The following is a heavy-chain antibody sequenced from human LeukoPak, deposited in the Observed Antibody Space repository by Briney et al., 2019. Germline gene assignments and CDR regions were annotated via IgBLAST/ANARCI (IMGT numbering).Heavy chain of an antibody. J-gene: IGHJ4*02. Sequence: ASVKVSCKTSGYTFPSFGITWIRQVPGQGLERMGIINPSGDRTNYAQRFQGRVTMTRDTSTSTVYMELTSLQSEDTAVYYCAGGKRLSDEIDYWGQGTLVTVSS. CDR3: AGGKRLSDEIDY. CDR1: GYTFPSFG. D-gene: IGHD1-1*01. CDR2: INPSGDRT. V-gene: IGHV1-46*01.